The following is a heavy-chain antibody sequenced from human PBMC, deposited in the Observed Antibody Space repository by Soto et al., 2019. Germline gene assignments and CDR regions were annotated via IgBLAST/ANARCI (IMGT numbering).Heavy chain of an antibody. Sequence: EEQLVQSGAEVKKPGESLKISCKASRYSFTSYWIGWVRQMPGKGLEWMGIIYPADSDTRYSPSFQGQVTISVDKSINTAYLQWSSLKASDTAVYYCARLSGYSYSFIYFENWGQGTLVTVSS. J-gene: IGHJ4*02. CDR1: RYSFTSYW. CDR3: ARLSGYSYSFIYFEN. CDR2: IYPADSDT. V-gene: IGHV5-51*01. D-gene: IGHD5-18*01.